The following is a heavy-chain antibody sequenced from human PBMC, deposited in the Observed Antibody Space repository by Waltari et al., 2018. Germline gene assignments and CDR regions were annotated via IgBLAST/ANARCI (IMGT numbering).Heavy chain of an antibody. J-gene: IGHJ5*02. CDR1: GGSMANFY. CDR2: VHYSGST. CDR3: ARATVAGTDDWLDP. D-gene: IGHD6-19*01. Sequence: QVRLQESGPGLVKPSETLSLACTVSGGSMANFYWSWIRLPPGKAPEWIAYVHYSGSTISTASPKSRVTISLGRSKNQFSMNMASVTAADTAIYYCARATVAGTDDWLDPWGQGTLVTVSS. V-gene: IGHV4-59*01.